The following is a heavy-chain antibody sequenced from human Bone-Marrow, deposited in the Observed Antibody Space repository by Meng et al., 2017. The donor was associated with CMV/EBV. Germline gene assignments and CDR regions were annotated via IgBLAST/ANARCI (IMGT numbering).Heavy chain of an antibody. D-gene: IGHD2-2*01. J-gene: IGHJ4*02. CDR3: ARGGGVVVPAAPCDY. V-gene: IGHV3-30-3*01. CDR1: GFTFSSYA. Sequence: GESLKISCAASGFTFSSYAMHWVRQAPGKGLEWVAVISYDGSNKYYADSVKGRFTISRDNSKNTPYLQMNSLRAEDTAVYYCARGGGVVVPAAPCDYWGQGKLVNVAS. CDR2: ISYDGSNK.